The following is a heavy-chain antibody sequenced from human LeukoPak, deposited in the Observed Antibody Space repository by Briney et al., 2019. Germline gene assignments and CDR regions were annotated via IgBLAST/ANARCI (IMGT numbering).Heavy chain of an antibody. J-gene: IGHJ3*02. V-gene: IGHV4-4*02. CDR2: IYHSGST. CDR3: AGTGDSTLDAFDI. CDR1: GGSISSNNW. D-gene: IGHD7-27*01. Sequence: SETLSLTCAVSGGSISSNNWWSWVRQPPGKGLEWIGEIYHSGSTNYNPSLKSPVIISVDKSKNQFSLKLSSVTAADTAVYYCAGTGDSTLDAFDIWGQGTMVTVS.